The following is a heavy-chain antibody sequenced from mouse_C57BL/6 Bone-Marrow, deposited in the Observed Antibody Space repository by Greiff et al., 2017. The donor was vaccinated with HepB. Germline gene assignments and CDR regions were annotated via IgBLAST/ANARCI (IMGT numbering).Heavy chain of an antibody. CDR3: SYYDYFWYFDV. D-gene: IGHD2-4*01. Sequence: QVQLQQPGAKLVKPGASVKLSCKASGYTFTSYWMHWVKQRPGRGLEWIGRIDPNSGGTKYNEKFKSKATLTVDKPSSTAYMQLSSLTSEDSAVYYCSYYDYFWYFDVWGTGTTVTVSS. J-gene: IGHJ1*03. V-gene: IGHV1-72*01. CDR2: IDPNSGGT. CDR1: GYTFTSYW.